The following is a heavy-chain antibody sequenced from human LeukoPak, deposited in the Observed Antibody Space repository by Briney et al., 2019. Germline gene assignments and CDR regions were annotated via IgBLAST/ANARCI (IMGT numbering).Heavy chain of an antibody. D-gene: IGHD3-22*01. CDR2: IKEDGSET. CDR3: VRDLSYYDSSAYWDVFDI. V-gene: IGHV3-7*01. CDR1: GFSFSSYW. J-gene: IGHJ3*02. Sequence: GGSLRLSCAASGFSFSSYWMSWVRQAPGKGLEWVANIKEDGSETHYVDSVKGRFTISRDNVKNSLYLQMNSLRAEDTAVYYCVRDLSYYDSSAYWDVFDIWGQGTMVTVSS.